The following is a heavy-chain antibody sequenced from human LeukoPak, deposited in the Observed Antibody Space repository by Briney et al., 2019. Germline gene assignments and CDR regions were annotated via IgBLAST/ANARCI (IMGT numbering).Heavy chain of an antibody. Sequence: PSETLSLTCAVYGGSFNYYYWTWIRQRPGKGLEWIAEINHSGSTNYNPSLKSRVTISVDTSKNQFSLKLSSVTAADTAVCYCALDEVRQGHSSGYFYWGQGNLVTVSS. V-gene: IGHV4-34*01. CDR3: ALDEVRQGHSSGYFY. J-gene: IGHJ4*02. CDR2: INHSGST. D-gene: IGHD6-19*01. CDR1: GGSFNYYY.